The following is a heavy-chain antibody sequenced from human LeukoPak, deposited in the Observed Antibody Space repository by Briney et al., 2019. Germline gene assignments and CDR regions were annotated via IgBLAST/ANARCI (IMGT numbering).Heavy chain of an antibody. CDR1: GFTFSSSW. D-gene: IGHD2-15*01. CDR3: ARGAAVAAAVFDY. J-gene: IGHJ4*02. CDR2: IKPDGSEK. V-gene: IGHV3-7*01. Sequence: PGGSLRLSCAASGFTFSSSWMAWVRQAPGQGLEQVASIKPDGSEKYYVDSVKGRFIISRDNAKNSLHLQMNSLRAEDTAVYYCARGAAVAAAVFDYWGQGILATVSS.